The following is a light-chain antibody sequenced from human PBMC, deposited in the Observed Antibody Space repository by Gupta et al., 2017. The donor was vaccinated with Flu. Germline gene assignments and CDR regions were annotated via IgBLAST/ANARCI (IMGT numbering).Light chain of an antibody. CDR2: AAS. CDR3: QQGNIYPPYS. CDR1: QGISTW. V-gene: IGKV1-12*01. J-gene: IGKJ2*03. Sequence: DIQMTQSPSSVSPAVGDRVTITCRASQGISTWLAWYQQKPGKAPKLLIYAASSLQSGVPSRFSGSGSGTDFTLIISSLQPEDSATYYCQQGNIYPPYSFGQGTKLEIK.